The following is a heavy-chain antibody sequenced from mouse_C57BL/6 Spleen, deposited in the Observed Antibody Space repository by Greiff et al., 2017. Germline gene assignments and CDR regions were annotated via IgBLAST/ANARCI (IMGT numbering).Heavy chain of an antibody. V-gene: IGHV1-50*01. J-gene: IGHJ4*01. CDR1: GYTFTSYW. Sequence: QVQLQQPGAELVKPGASVKLSCKASGYTFTSYWMQWVKQRPGQGLEWIGEIDPSDSYTNYNQKFKGKATLTVDTSSSTAYMQLSSLTSEDSAVYYCARLKDDNNAMDYWGQGTSVTVSA. CDR3: ARLKDDNNAMDY. CDR2: IDPSDSYT.